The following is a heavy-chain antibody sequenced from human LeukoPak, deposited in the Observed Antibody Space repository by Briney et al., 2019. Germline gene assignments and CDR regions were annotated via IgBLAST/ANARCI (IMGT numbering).Heavy chain of an antibody. Sequence: PGRSLRLSCAASGFTFSSYGMHWVRQAPGKGLEWVSVIYSGGSTYYADSVKGRFTISRHNSKNTLYLQMNSLRAEDTAVYYCARASYYYGSGSYYLDYWGQGTLVTVSS. D-gene: IGHD3-10*01. CDR2: IYSGGST. J-gene: IGHJ4*02. CDR3: ARASYYYGSGSYYLDY. CDR1: GFTFSSYG. V-gene: IGHV3-53*04.